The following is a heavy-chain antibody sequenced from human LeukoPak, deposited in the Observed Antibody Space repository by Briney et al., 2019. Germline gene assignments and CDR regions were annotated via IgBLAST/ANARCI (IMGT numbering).Heavy chain of an antibody. Sequence: GGSLRLSCAVSGFTVSSNYMSWVRQAPGTGLEWVSVIYNGGSTDYADSVKGRFTISRDNSKNTLYLQMNSLRAEDTAIYYCARDLNNGSYHWFDPWGQGTLVTVSS. V-gene: IGHV3-66*01. D-gene: IGHD1-26*01. CDR2: IYNGGST. J-gene: IGHJ5*02. CDR3: ARDLNNGSYHWFDP. CDR1: GFTVSSNY.